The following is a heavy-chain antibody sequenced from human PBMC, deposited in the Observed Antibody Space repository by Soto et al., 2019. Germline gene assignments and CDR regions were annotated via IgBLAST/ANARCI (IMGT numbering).Heavy chain of an antibody. J-gene: IGHJ3*02. CDR1: GGSISSYY. V-gene: IGHV4-59*08. CDR2: IYYSGST. D-gene: IGHD2-15*01. CDR3: ARNGYCSGGSCYLSGAFDI. Sequence: SETLSLTCTVSGGSISSYYWSWIRQPPGKGLEWIGYIYYSGSTNYNPSLKSRVTISVDTSKNQFSLKLSSVTAADTAVYYCARNGYCSGGSCYLSGAFDIWGQGTMVTVSS.